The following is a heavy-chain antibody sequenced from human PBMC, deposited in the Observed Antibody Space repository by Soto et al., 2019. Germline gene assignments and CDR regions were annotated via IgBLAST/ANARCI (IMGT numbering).Heavy chain of an antibody. J-gene: IGHJ6*02. V-gene: IGHV1-18*01. D-gene: IGHD3-3*01. CDR3: ARDQGLEWLLTKYYYYGMDV. Sequence: ASVKVSCKASGYTFTSYGISWVRQAPGQGLEWMGWISAYNGNTNYAQKLQGRVTMTTDTSTSTAYMELRSLRSDDTAVYYCARDQGLEWLLTKYYYYGMDVWGQGTTVTVSS. CDR2: ISAYNGNT. CDR1: GYTFTSYG.